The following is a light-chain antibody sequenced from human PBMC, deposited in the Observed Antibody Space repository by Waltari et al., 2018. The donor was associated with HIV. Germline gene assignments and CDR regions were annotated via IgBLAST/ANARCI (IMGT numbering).Light chain of an antibody. Sequence: QSVLTQPPSVSGAPGQRVTISCTGSSSNIGAGYDVHWYHQLPGTAPKLLIYGNSNRPSGVPDRFSGSKSGTSASLAITGLQAEDEADYYGQSYDSSLSAYVFGTGTKVTVL. CDR1: SSNIGAGYD. CDR2: GNS. J-gene: IGLJ1*01. V-gene: IGLV1-40*01. CDR3: QSYDSSLSAYV.